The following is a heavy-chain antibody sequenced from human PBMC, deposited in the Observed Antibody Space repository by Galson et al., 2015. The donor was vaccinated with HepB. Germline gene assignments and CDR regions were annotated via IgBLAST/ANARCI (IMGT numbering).Heavy chain of an antibody. J-gene: IGHJ4*02. Sequence: SLRLSCAASGFTFSSYAMHWVRQAPGKGLEWVAVIWYDGSNKYYADSVKGRFTISRDNSKNTLYLQMNSLRAEDTAVYSCARENDSSGLDYWGQGTLVTVSS. CDR3: ARENDSSGLDY. V-gene: IGHV3-33*08. CDR2: IWYDGSNK. D-gene: IGHD3-22*01. CDR1: GFTFSSYA.